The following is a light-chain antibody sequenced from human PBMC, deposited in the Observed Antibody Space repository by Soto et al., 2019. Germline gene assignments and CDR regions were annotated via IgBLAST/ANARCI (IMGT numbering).Light chain of an antibody. V-gene: IGKV3-15*01. J-gene: IGKJ4*01. CDR1: HSVSSS. Sequence: EIVLTQYTEPLSLSPGERTTLSCRASHSVSSSYVAWYQQKPGEAPRLLIYGASNRAAGVPPRFSGSGSGTEFTLSISSLQSEEFAIYYCQQYDKGPPHTFGGGTKVDIK. CDR3: QQYDKGPPHT. CDR2: GAS.